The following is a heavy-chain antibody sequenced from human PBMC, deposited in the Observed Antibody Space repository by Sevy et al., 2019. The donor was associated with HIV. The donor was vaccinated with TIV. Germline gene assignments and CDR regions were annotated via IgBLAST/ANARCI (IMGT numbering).Heavy chain of an antibody. Sequence: GGSLRLSCAASGFIFSDYYMSWIRQAPGKGLEWVSYISGSGNTIYYTDYVKGRFTISRDYAKDSLYLQMNSLRAGDTAVYYCARAGGSWALRYWGQGSLVTVSS. CDR1: GFIFSDYY. CDR2: ISGSGNTI. J-gene: IGHJ4*02. CDR3: ARAGGSWALRY. V-gene: IGHV3-11*01. D-gene: IGHD1-26*01.